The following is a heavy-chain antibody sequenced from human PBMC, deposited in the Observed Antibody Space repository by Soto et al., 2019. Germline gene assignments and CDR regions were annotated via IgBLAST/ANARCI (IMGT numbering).Heavy chain of an antibody. J-gene: IGHJ4*02. CDR2: IKSKTAGGTT. D-gene: IGHD3-22*01. CDR1: GFTFSNSW. CDR3: TTIGDYDDSPEDH. Sequence: EVQLVESGGGLVKPGGSLRLSCAASGFTFSNSWMSWVRQAPGKGLEWVGRIKSKTAGGTTDYAAPVRGRFTISRDDSNNTLYLHMNSLKTEDTAVYYCTTIGDYDDSPEDHWGQGTLVTVAS. V-gene: IGHV3-15*01.